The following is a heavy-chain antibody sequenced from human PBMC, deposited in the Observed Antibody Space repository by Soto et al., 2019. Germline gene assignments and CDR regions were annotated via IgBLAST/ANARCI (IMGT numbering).Heavy chain of an antibody. CDR1: GFSFISYT. CDR2: IGSSGSYI. J-gene: IGHJ4*02. D-gene: IGHD6-6*01. Sequence: EVHLVESGGGLVKPGGSLRLSCAASGFSFISYTMNWVRQAPGKGLEWVSSIGSSGSYIYYADSVKGQFIISRDDAKNSLYLKMNSLRAEDTAVYYCARGTSSSSGFDHWGQGILVTVSS. CDR3: ARGTSSSSGFDH. V-gene: IGHV3-21*01.